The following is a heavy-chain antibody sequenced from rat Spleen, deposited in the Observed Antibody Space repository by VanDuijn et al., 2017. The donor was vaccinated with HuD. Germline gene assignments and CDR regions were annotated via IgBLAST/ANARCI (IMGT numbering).Heavy chain of an antibody. D-gene: IGHD1-1*01. J-gene: IGHJ4*01. CDR2: INNAAST. V-gene: IGHV3-3*01. CDR3: AIAYYNHGDYVMDA. Sequence: EVQLQESGPGLVKPSQSLSLTCSVTGYSIKSSYRWNWIRKFPGNKLERMGYINNAASTNNNPSHKSRISMTRDTSKNQLFLQVNSVTTEDTATYYCAIAYYNHGDYVMDAWCQGASVTVSS. CDR1: GYSIKSSYR.